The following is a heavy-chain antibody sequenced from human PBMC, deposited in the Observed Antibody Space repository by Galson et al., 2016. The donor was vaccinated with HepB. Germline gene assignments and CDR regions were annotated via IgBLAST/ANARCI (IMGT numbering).Heavy chain of an antibody. J-gene: IGHJ3*02. CDR3: ARDYGSPRGWAFDI. D-gene: IGHD6-13*01. CDR2: IYYTGIT. V-gene: IGHV4-59*01. CDR1: GDSIDTYY. Sequence: SETLSLTCTVSGDSIDTYYWSWIRQPPGKGLEWPGYIYYTGITSYNPSLKSRVTISVDTSKDHFSLKLSSVTAADTAVYYCARDYGSPRGWAFDIWGQGTMVTVSS.